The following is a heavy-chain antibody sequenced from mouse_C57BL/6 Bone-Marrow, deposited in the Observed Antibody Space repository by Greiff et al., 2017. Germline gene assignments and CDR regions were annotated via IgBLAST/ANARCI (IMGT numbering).Heavy chain of an antibody. CDR1: GYTFTGYW. J-gene: IGHJ4*01. CDR2: IFPGSGST. V-gene: IGHV1-9*01. D-gene: IGHD1-1*01. Sequence: QVQLKESGAELMKPGASVKLSCKASGYTFTGYWIEWVKQRPGHGLEWIGEIFPGSGSTNYNEKFKGKTTFTADNSSNTAYMQLSSLTTEDAAIYYCARWGYDSSPYAMDYWGQGTSVTVSS. CDR3: ARWGYDSSPYAMDY.